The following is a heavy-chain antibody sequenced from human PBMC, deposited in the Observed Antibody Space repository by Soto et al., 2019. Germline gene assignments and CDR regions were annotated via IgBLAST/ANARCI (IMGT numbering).Heavy chain of an antibody. Sequence: SETLSHTCTVSGGSISSYYWSWIRQPPGKGLEWIGYIYYSGSTNYNPSLKSRVTISVDTSKNQFSLKLSSVTAADTAVYYCAVVEMATITIGYWGQGTLVTVSS. J-gene: IGHJ4*02. CDR2: IYYSGST. CDR3: AVVEMATITIGY. D-gene: IGHD5-12*01. V-gene: IGHV4-59*01. CDR1: GGSISSYY.